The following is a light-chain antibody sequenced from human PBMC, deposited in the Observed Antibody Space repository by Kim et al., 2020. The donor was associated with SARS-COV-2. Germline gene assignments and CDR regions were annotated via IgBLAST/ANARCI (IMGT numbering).Light chain of an antibody. V-gene: IGKV1-27*01. CDR1: QGINYS. J-gene: IGKJ1*01. CDR2: AAS. CDR3: QKYNSAPWT. Sequence: GDRVTITCRASQGINYSLAWHQQKPGKVPQLLIDAASALQAGVPSRFSGSGSGTDFTLTISSLQPEDVATYYCQKYNSAPWTFGQGTKVDI.